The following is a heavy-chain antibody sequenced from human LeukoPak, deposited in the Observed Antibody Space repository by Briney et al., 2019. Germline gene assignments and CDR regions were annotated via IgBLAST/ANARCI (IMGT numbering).Heavy chain of an antibody. V-gene: IGHV4-59*01. D-gene: IGHD5-12*01. CDR1: GGSINNYY. CDR2: LYYSGRT. CDR3: ARDYSGYEFDY. J-gene: IGHJ4*02. Sequence: SETLSLTCTVSGGSINNYYWSWIRQPPGEGLEWIGCLYYSGRTNYSPSLTSRVTLSADTSKNQFSLKLNSVTAADSAIYYCARDYSGYEFDYWGQGTLVTVSS.